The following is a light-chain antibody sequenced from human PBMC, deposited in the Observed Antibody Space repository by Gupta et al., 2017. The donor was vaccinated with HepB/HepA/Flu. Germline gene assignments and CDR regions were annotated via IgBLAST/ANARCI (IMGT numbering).Light chain of an antibody. CDR1: SSDAGGYNY. CDR2: DVS. CDR3: SSYTSSSTPHVV. V-gene: IGLV2-14*03. J-gene: IGLJ2*01. Sequence: QSALTQPASVSGSPGQSITTSCPGTSSDAGGYNYVSWYQQHPGKAPKLMIYDVSNRPSGVSNRFSGSKSGNTASLTISGLQAEDEADYYCSSYTSSSTPHVVFGGGTKLTVL.